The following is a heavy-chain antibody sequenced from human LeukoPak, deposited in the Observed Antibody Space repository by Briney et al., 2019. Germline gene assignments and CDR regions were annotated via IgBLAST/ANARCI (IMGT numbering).Heavy chain of an antibody. Sequence: GRSLRLSCAASGFTFSSYAMHWVRQAPGKGLEWVAVISYDGSNKYYADSVKGRFTISRDNSKNTLYLQMNSLSAEDTAVYYCARDHYYGSGSDSPFDYWGQGTLVTVSS. CDR1: GFTFSSYA. D-gene: IGHD3-10*01. CDR2: ISYDGSNK. J-gene: IGHJ4*02. V-gene: IGHV3-30-3*01. CDR3: ARDHYYGSGSDSPFDY.